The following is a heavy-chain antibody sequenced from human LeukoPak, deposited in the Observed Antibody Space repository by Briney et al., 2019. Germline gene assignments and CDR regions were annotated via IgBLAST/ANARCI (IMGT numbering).Heavy chain of an antibody. V-gene: IGHV3-11*04. J-gene: IGHJ4*02. CDR1: GDSMSNRRHY. D-gene: IGHD3-16*02. CDR3: ARVRYQTADY. Sequence: KPSETLSLTCTVSGDSMSNRRHYWGWVRQAPGKGLEWVSYISSSGTTIHYADSVKGRFTISRDNAKNSVYLQMNSLRVEDTAVYYCARVRYQTADYWGQGTLVTVSS. CDR2: ISSSGTTI.